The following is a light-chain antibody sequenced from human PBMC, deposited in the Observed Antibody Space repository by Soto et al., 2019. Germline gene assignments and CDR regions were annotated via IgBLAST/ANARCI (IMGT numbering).Light chain of an antibody. CDR2: AAS. J-gene: IGKJ1*01. CDR3: QQNAITPPWT. CDR1: QSVSRC. Sequence: QLTQSPSSLSASVGDRVIITCRASQSVSRCLNWYQQKPGQPPKLLLYAASTLHSGVPSRFSGSGSGTEFTLTISSLQPEDFATYYCQQNAITPPWTFGQGTKVEVK. V-gene: IGKV1-39*01.